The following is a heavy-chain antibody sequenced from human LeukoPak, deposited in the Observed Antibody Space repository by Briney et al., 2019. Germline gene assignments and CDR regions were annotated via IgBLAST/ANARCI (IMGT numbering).Heavy chain of an antibody. V-gene: IGHV3-30*04. CDR3: ARDRYYYDSSGSFDY. J-gene: IGHJ4*02. Sequence: GGSLRLSCAASGFTFSSYAMHWVRQAPGKGLEWVAVISYDGSNKHYADSVKGRFTTSRDNSKKTLYLQMNSLRAEGTAVYYCARDRYYYDSSGSFDYWGQGTLVTVSS. CDR1: GFTFSSYA. D-gene: IGHD3-22*01. CDR2: ISYDGSNK.